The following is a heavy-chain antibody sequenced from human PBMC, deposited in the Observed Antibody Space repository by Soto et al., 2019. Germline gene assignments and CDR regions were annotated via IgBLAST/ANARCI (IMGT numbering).Heavy chain of an antibody. CDR1: GYTFISYG. CDR2: ISANNGNT. CDR3: ARTDTSMVTFY. V-gene: IGHV1-18*01. D-gene: IGHD5-18*01. Sequence: ASVKVSCKASGYTFISYGISWARQAPGQGLEWLGWISANNGNTKYAQSFQGRVSMSTDASTNTAYMELRSLTSDDTAVYYCARTDTSMVTFYWGQGKLVTVS. J-gene: IGHJ4*02.